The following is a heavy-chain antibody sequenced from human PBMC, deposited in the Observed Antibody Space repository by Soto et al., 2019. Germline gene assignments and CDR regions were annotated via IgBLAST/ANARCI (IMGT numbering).Heavy chain of an antibody. V-gene: IGHV3-33*01. CDR3: AREGVTPPAGYHHDLMDV. J-gene: IGHJ6*02. CDR2: IWYDGSNK. Sequence: PGGSLRLSCAASGFTFSSYGMHWVRQAPGKGLEWVAVIWYDGSNKYYADSVKGRFTISRDNSKNTLYLQMNSLRAEDTAVYYCAREGVTPPAGYHHDLMDVSGQGTTVTGSS. D-gene: IGHD5-12*01. CDR1: GFTFSSYG.